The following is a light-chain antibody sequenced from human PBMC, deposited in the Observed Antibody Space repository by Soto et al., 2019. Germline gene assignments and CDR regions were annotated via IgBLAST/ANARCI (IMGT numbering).Light chain of an antibody. CDR1: RSNVGNNA. V-gene: IGLV1-36*01. CDR2: YDD. CDR3: AVWDDSLNGVV. J-gene: IGLJ3*02. Sequence: QSVLTQPPSVSEAPRQRVTISCSGSRSNVGNNAVNWYQQLPGKAPKLLIYYDDLLPSGVSDRFSGSKSGTSASLAISGLQXXXXXDYYCAVWDDSLNGVVFGGGTKLTVL.